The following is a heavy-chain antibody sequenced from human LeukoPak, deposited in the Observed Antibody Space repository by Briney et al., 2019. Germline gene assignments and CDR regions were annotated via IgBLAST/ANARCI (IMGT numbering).Heavy chain of an antibody. CDR1: GYTFTSYD. CDR2: MNPNSGNT. CDR3: ARGLGSSGWRASVYYYYYGMDV. D-gene: IGHD6-19*01. Sequence: EASVKVSCKASGYTFTSYDINWVRQATGQGLEWMGWMNPNSGNTGYAQKFQGRVTMTRNTSISTAYMELSSLRSEDTAVDYCARGLGSSGWRASVYYYYYGMDVWGQGTTVTVSS. J-gene: IGHJ6*02. V-gene: IGHV1-8*01.